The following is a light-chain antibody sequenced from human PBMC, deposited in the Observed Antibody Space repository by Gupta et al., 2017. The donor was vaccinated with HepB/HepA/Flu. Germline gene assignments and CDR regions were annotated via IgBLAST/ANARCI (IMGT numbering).Light chain of an antibody. Sequence: PSTLSASVGDRVTITGRASQSISSWLAWYQQKPGKAPKLLIYKASSVESGVPSRFSGSGSGTEFTLTISSLQPDDFATYYCQQYNSYSRTFGQGTKVEIK. CDR1: QSISSW. CDR2: KAS. V-gene: IGKV1-5*03. CDR3: QQYNSYSRT. J-gene: IGKJ1*01.